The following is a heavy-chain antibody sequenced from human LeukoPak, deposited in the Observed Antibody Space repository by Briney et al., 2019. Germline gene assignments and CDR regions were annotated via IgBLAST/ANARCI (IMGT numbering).Heavy chain of an antibody. CDR2: IYPGDSDT. CDR1: GYSFTMSW. Sequence: GESLKITCKGSGYSFTMSWIGWVRQMPGKGLEWMGIIYPGDSDTRYSPSFQGQVTISADKSISTAYLQWSSLKASDTAMYYCARGHDSSGYYLSGSCHYWGQGTLVTVSS. J-gene: IGHJ4*02. CDR3: ARGHDSSGYYLSGSCHY. D-gene: IGHD3-22*01. V-gene: IGHV5-51*01.